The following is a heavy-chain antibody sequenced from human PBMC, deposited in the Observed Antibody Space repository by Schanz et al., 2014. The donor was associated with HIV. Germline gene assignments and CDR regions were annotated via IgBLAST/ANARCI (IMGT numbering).Heavy chain of an antibody. CDR3: ARRSSDGGYYDY. J-gene: IGHJ4*02. Sequence: EVQLLESGGGLVQPGGSLRLSCAASGFTFSSYGMHWVRQVPGKGLLWVSRMNNDVSSRLYADSVKGRFTISRDNAKNTLYLQMNSLRDEDTAVYYCARRSSDGGYYDYWGQGTLVTVSS. V-gene: IGHV3-74*02. D-gene: IGHD2-15*01. CDR1: GFTFSSYG. CDR2: MNNDVSSR.